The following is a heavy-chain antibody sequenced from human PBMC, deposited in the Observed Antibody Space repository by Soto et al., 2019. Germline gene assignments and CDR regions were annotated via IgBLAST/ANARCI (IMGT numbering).Heavy chain of an antibody. Sequence: GGSLRLSCAASGFTFSSYGMHWVRQAPGKGLEWVAVIWYDGSNKYYADSVKGRFTISRDNSKNTLYLQMNSLRAEDTAVYYCARDRGEFWSGGSCYADRFDSWGQGTLVTVSS. CDR1: GFTFSSYG. J-gene: IGHJ5*01. CDR3: ARDRGEFWSGGSCYADRFDS. CDR2: IWYDGSNK. D-gene: IGHD2-15*01. V-gene: IGHV3-33*01.